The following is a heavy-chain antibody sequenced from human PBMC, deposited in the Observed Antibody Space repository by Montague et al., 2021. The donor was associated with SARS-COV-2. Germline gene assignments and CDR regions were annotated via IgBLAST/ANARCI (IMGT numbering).Heavy chain of an antibody. D-gene: IGHD2-2*01. CDR2: IYNTGRT. Sequence: SETLSLTCTVSGGSVTSGDYYWTWIRQPPGMGLEWIGYIYNTGRTNYNPSLKSRVTISMDTSKNQFSLKVDSVSAADTAVYYCATEMPAYDVFDIWGQGTMVTVPS. CDR1: GGSVTSGDYY. V-gene: IGHV4-61*08. J-gene: IGHJ3*02. CDR3: ATEMPAYDVFDI.